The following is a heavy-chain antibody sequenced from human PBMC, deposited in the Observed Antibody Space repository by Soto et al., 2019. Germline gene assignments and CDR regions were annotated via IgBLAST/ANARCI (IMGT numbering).Heavy chain of an antibody. CDR1: GGTFSRYA. Sequence: ASLKVSCQASGGTFSRYAISWVGQAPGQGVEWMGGIIPIFGTANYAQKFQGRVTITADESTSTAYMELSSLRSEDTAVYYCARSSIAARSYYYYYGMDVWGQGTTVTVSS. D-gene: IGHD6-6*01. CDR3: ARSSIAARSYYYYYGMDV. J-gene: IGHJ6*02. CDR2: IIPIFGTA. V-gene: IGHV1-69*13.